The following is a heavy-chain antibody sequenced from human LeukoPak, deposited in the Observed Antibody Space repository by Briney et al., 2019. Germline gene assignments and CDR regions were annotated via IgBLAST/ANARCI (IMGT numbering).Heavy chain of an antibody. CDR1: GYTFTSYY. Sequence: ASAKVSCKASGYTFTSYYMHWVRQAPGQGLEWMGIINPSGGSTSYAQKFQGRVTMTRDMSTSTVYMELSSLRSEDTAVYYCARDPEGYSGYDYYFDYWGQGTLVTVSS. CDR3: ARDPEGYSGYDYYFDY. V-gene: IGHV1-46*01. CDR2: INPSGGST. D-gene: IGHD5-12*01. J-gene: IGHJ4*02.